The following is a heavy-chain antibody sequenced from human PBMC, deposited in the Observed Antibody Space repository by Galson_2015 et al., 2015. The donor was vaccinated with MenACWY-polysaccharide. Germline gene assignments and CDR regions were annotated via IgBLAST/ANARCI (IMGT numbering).Heavy chain of an antibody. V-gene: IGHV3-23*01. CDR1: GFTFSSYA. J-gene: IGHJ4*02. CDR3: AKDLRIAAVDTDFGY. CDR2: ISGSGGST. D-gene: IGHD6-13*01. Sequence: SLRLSCAASGFTFSSYAMNWVRQAPGKGLEWVSAISGSGGSTYYADSVKGRFTISRDDSKNTLYLQMNSLRAEDTAVYYCAKDLRIAAVDTDFGYWGQGTLVTVSS.